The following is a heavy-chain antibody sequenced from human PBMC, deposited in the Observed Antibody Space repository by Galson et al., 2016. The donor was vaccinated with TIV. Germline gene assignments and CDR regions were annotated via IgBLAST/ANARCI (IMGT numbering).Heavy chain of an antibody. CDR2: ISHSGVA. Sequence: LRLSCAASGFTFSDYWMHWVRQPPGKGLEWIGSISHSGVAHYRPSLMSRVTMSVDTSKNQFSLKLISVTAADTAVYYCARDHPLSTVFIAYPGKPYHGLDVWGQGTAVTVSS. V-gene: IGHV4-4*07. J-gene: IGHJ6*02. D-gene: IGHD2/OR15-2a*01. CDR1: GFTFSDYW. CDR3: ARDHPLSTVFIAYPGKPYHGLDV.